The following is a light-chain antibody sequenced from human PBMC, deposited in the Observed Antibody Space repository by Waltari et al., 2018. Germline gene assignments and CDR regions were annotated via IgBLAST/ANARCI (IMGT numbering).Light chain of an antibody. Sequence: QTVVTQEPSLSVSPGGTVTLPCALSSSSLSTTSYATLYQQTPGQAPRTLVYKANARSSGVPDRFSGSILGNTAALTITGAQADDESDYYCALYMGSGIWVFGGGTRLTVL. CDR2: KAN. CDR1: SSSLSTTSY. V-gene: IGLV8-61*01. J-gene: IGLJ3*02. CDR3: ALYMGSGIWV.